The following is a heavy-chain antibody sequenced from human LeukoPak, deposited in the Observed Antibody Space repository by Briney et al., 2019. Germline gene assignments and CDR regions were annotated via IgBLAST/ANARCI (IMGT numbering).Heavy chain of an antibody. J-gene: IGHJ6*03. CDR1: GYTFTTYA. V-gene: IGHV7-4-1*02. CDR3: ARMGTKQWLANYYHYYYMDV. Sequence: ASVKVSCKASGYTFTTYAMNWVRQAPGQGLEWMGWIITNTGNPTYAQGFTGRFVFSLDTSVSTAYLQISGLKAEDTAVYYCARMGTKQWLANYYHYYYMDVWGKGTTVTVSS. CDR2: IITNTGNP. D-gene: IGHD6-19*01.